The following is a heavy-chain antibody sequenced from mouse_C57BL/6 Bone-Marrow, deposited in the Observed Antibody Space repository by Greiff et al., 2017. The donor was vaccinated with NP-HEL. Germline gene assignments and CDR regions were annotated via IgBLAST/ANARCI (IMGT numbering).Heavy chain of an antibody. D-gene: IGHD2-1*01. CDR3: ARGGNYVLYYYAMDY. Sequence: VQLQQSGAELARPGASVKLSCKASGYTFTSYGISWVKQRTGQGLEWIGEIYPRSGNTYYNEKFKGKATLTADKSSSTAYMELRSLTSEDSAVYFCARGGNYVLYYYAMDYWGQGTSVTVSS. CDR1: GYTFTSYG. CDR2: IYPRSGNT. V-gene: IGHV1-81*01. J-gene: IGHJ4*01.